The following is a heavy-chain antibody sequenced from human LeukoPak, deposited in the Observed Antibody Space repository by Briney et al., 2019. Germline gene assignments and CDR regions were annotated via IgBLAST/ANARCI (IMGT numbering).Heavy chain of an antibody. CDR2: IYYSGST. D-gene: IGHD3-9*01. V-gene: IGHV4-59*01. Sequence: PSETLSLTCTVSGGSISSYYWSWIRQPPGKGLEWIGYIYYSGSTNYNPSLKSRVTISVDTSKNQFSLKLSSVTAADTAVYYCARDGFEQGHYYYMDVWGKGTTVTISS. CDR1: GGSISSYY. CDR3: ARDGFEQGHYYYMDV. J-gene: IGHJ6*03.